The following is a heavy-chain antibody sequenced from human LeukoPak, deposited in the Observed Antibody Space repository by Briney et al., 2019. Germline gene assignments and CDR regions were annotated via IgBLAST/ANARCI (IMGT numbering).Heavy chain of an antibody. J-gene: IGHJ5*02. CDR2: IYPGDSDT. CDR1: GYTFTSYW. CDR3: AREGPGNWFDP. Sequence: GESLKISCQGSGYTFTSYWIAWLRQMPGKGLEWMGIIYPGDSDTRYSPSFQGQVTISADKSISTAYLQWSSLKASDTAMYYCAREGPGNWFDPWGQGTLVTVSS. V-gene: IGHV5-51*01.